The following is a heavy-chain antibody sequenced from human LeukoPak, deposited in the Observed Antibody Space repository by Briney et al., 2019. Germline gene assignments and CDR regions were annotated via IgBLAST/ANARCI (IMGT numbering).Heavy chain of an antibody. CDR1: GFSLSTSGVG. J-gene: IGHJ5*02. Sequence: SGPTLVKPTQTLTLTCTFSGFSLSTSGVGVGWIRQPPGKALEWLGLIYWDDDKRYSPSLKSRLTITKDTSKNQVVLTMTNMDPVDTATYYCAHSGEQLVSFWFDPWGQGTLVTVSS. V-gene: IGHV2-5*02. D-gene: IGHD6-6*01. CDR2: IYWDDDK. CDR3: AHSGEQLVSFWFDP.